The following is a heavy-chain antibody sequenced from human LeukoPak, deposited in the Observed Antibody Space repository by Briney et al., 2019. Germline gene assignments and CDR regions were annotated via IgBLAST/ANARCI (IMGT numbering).Heavy chain of an antibody. CDR3: ARASPSVATIPFDY. CDR1: GYTFTSYD. Sequence: ASVKVSCKASGYTFTSYDINWVRQATGQGLEWMGWMNPNSGNTGYAQKFQGRVTMTRNTSISTAYMELGSLRSEDTAVYYCARASPSVATIPFDYWGQGTLVTVSS. CDR2: MNPNSGNT. D-gene: IGHD5-12*01. J-gene: IGHJ4*02. V-gene: IGHV1-8*01.